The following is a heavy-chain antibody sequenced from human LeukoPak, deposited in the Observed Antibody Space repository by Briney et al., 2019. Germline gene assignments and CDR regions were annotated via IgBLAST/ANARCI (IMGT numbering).Heavy chain of an antibody. Sequence: SETLSLTCTGSGYSISTGYYWGWIRQPPGKGLEWIGSIYHSGTTYYNPSLKSRVTISVDTSKNQFSLKLSSVTAADTAVYYCARARYYYFIDAFDIWGQGTMVTVSS. J-gene: IGHJ3*02. CDR2: IYHSGTT. CDR3: ARARYYYFIDAFDI. CDR1: GYSISTGYY. V-gene: IGHV4-38-2*02. D-gene: IGHD3-22*01.